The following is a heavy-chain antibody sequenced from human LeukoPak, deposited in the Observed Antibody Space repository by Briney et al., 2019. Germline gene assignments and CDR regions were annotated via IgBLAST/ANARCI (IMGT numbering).Heavy chain of an antibody. CDR1: GFTFSYHG. V-gene: IGHV3-33*01. CDR2: IWNDGNRK. CDR3: ARISGTYYNDY. Sequence: GGSLRLSCAASGFTFSYHGMNWVRQAPGKGLEWVAVIWNDGNRKYYADSVKGRFSVSKDNSKNTLSLQMNSLRAEDTAVYYCARISGTYYNDYWGQGTLVTVSS. J-gene: IGHJ4*02. D-gene: IGHD3-10*01.